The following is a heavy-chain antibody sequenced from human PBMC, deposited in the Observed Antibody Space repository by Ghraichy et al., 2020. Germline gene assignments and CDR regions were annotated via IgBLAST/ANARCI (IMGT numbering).Heavy chain of an antibody. CDR2: IYYSGST. CDR3: ARHNTAGGDIVVVPAAIHY. J-gene: IGHJ4*02. D-gene: IGHD2-2*02. Sequence: SETLSLTCTVSGGSISSSSYYWGWIRQPPGKGLEWIGSIYYSGSTYYNPSLKSRVTISVDTSKNQFSLKLSSVTAADTAVYYCARHNTAGGDIVVVPAAIHYWGQGTLVTVSS. CDR1: GGSISSSSYY. V-gene: IGHV4-39*01.